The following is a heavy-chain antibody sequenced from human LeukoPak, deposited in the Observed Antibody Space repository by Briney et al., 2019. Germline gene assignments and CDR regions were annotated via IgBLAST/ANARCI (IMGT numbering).Heavy chain of an antibody. Sequence: QPGGSLRLSCAASGFTFSSYAMSWVRQAPGKGLEWVSAISGSGGSTYYADSVKGRFTISRDNSKNTLYLQMNSLRAEDTAVYYCANTLGYFDWLHNYYYYYGMDVWGQGTTVTVSS. J-gene: IGHJ6*02. CDR3: ANTLGYFDWLHNYYYYYGMDV. D-gene: IGHD3-9*01. CDR1: GFTFSSYA. V-gene: IGHV3-23*01. CDR2: ISGSGGST.